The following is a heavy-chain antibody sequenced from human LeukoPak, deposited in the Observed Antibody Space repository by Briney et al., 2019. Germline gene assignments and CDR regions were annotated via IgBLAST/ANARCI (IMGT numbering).Heavy chain of an antibody. CDR1: GFAFSSYG. J-gene: IGHJ4*02. Sequence: GGSLRLSCAASGFAFSSYGMSWVRQAPGKGLEWVSSISGGGVTTYYADSVRGRFTISKDNSKNTLSLQMTSLRVEDTAVYYCAKWGCSGGSCYPFAYWGQGTLVTVSS. CDR2: ISGGGVTT. CDR3: AKWGCSGGSCYPFAY. V-gene: IGHV3-23*01. D-gene: IGHD2-15*01.